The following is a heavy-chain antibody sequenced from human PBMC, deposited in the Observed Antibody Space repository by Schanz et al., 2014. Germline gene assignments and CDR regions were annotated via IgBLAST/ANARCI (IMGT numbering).Heavy chain of an antibody. CDR2: INPNSGGT. J-gene: IGHJ6*02. CDR1: GYTFTDYY. D-gene: IGHD3-10*01. CDR3: ARALFGSGHGDV. V-gene: IGHV1-2*06. Sequence: QVHLVQSGAEVKKPGASVRVSCKASGYTFTDYYMHWVRQAPGQGLEWMGRINPNSGGTNYAQKFQGRVTMTRDTSISTAYMELSRLKSDDTAVYYCARALFGSGHGDVWGQGTTVTVSS.